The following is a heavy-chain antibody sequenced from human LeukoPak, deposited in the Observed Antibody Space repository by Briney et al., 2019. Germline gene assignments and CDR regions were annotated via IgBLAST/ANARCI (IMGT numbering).Heavy chain of an antibody. CDR1: GYTFTSYG. D-gene: IGHD1-26*01. Sequence: ASVKVSCKASGYTFTSYGISWVRRAPGQGLEWMGWISAYNGDTSYAQNLQGRVTMTTDTSTSTAYMELRSLRSDDTAVYYCARSVGGSRRYDPWGQGTLVTVSS. CDR3: ARSVGGSRRYDP. J-gene: IGHJ5*02. V-gene: IGHV1-18*04. CDR2: ISAYNGDT.